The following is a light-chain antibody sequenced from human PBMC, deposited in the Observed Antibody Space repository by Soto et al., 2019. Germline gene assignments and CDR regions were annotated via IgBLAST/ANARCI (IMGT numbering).Light chain of an antibody. CDR1: QRIGTY. CDR2: DTS. V-gene: IGKV3-11*01. J-gene: IGKJ1*01. Sequence: EIVLTQSPATLSLSPGDRATLSCRASQRIGTYLAWYQQKAGQAPSLLIYDTSNRATGIPTRFSGSGSGTDFRLTISSLATEDFAVYFFQHRSNPAPAWTFGQETKVEIK. CDR3: QHRSNPAPAWT.